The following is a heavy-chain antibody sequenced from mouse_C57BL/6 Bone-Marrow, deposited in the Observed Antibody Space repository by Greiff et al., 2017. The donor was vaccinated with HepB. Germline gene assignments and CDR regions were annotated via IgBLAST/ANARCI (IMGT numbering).Heavy chain of an antibody. CDR3: ATLLRTPFAY. J-gene: IGHJ3*01. CDR2: ISSGSSTI. V-gene: IGHV5-17*01. Sequence: EVKLVESGGGLVKPGGSLKLSCAASGFTFSDYGMHWVRQAPEKGLEWVAYISSGSSTIYYADTVKGRFTISRDNAKNTLFLQMTSLRSEDTAMYYCATLLRTPFAYWGQGTLVTVSA. CDR1: GFTFSDYG. D-gene: IGHD1-1*01.